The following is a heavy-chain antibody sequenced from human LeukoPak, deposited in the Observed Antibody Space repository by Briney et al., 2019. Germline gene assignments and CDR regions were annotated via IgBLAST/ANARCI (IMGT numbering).Heavy chain of an antibody. CDR1: GYTFTGYY. D-gene: IGHD3-10*01. CDR2: INPNSGGT. V-gene: IGHV1-2*06. Sequence: GASVKVSCKASGYTFTGYYMHWVRQAPGQGLEWMGRINPNSGGTNYAQKFQGRVTMTRGTSISTAYMELSRLRSDDTAVYYCARDSLGGYGMVRGVILYYYYYMDVWGKGTTVTVSS. CDR3: ARDSLGGYGMVRGVILYYYYYMDV. J-gene: IGHJ6*03.